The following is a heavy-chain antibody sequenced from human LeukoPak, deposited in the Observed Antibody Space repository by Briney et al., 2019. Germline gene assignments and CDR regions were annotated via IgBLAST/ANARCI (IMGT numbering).Heavy chain of an antibody. CDR3: ARGGYYDSSGYPKND. D-gene: IGHD3-22*01. Sequence: ASVKVSCKTSGYSFTDYYMHWVRQAPGQGLEWMGWINPNSGGTSSAQKFQGRVTMTRDTSISTAYMELSRLRSDDTAVYYCARGGYYDSSGYPKNDWGQGTLVTVSS. V-gene: IGHV1-2*02. CDR2: INPNSGGT. CDR1: GYSFTDYY. J-gene: IGHJ4*02.